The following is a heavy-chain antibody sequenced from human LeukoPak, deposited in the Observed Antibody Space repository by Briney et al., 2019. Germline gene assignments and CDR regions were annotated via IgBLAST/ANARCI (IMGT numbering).Heavy chain of an antibody. D-gene: IGHD5-18*01. J-gene: IGHJ4*02. CDR3: ARRGYTYAYDY. CDR1: GFTFSSYA. CDR2: INSNGDST. V-gene: IGHV3-64*01. Sequence: PGGSLRLSCAASGFTFSSYAMHRVRQAPGKGLEYVSAINSNGDSTFYANSVKGRFTISRDNSKNTLYLQMGSLRAEDMAVYYCARRGYTYAYDYWGQGTLVSVSS.